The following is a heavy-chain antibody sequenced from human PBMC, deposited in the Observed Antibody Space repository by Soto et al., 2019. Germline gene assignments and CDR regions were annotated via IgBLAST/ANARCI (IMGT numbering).Heavy chain of an antibody. CDR2: ISYDGGLQ. D-gene: IGHD5-18*01. CDR1: GFTFSSYG. Sequence: QAQLVESGGGVVQPGRSLRLSCAASGFTFSSYGMHWVRQAPGTGLEWVAVISYDGGLQHYADSVKGRFTISRDNSKNTGRQQMNRLRAEDTAVYYWVSDRGYGHASVPYSWGQGTLVSVSS. V-gene: IGHV3-30*03. J-gene: IGHJ4*02. CDR3: VSDRGYGHASVPYS.